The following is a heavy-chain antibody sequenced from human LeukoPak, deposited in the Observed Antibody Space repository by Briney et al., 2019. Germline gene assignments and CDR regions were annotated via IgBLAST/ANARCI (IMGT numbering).Heavy chain of an antibody. CDR2: INGYGSTT. D-gene: IGHD4-17*01. CDR3: ARDEPTVTTGPPVGS. Sequence: GGSLRLSCAASGFTFSSYAMHWVRQAPGKGLVWVSCINGYGSTTNYADSVRGRFTISRDNAKNTLYLQMNSLRAEDTAVYYCARDEPTVTTGPPVGSWGQGTLVTVSS. V-gene: IGHV3-74*01. CDR1: GFTFSSYA. J-gene: IGHJ4*02.